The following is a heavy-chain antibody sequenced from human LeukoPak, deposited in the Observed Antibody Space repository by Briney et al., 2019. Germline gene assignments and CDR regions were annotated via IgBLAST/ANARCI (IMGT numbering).Heavy chain of an antibody. CDR3: ARNLTETYYDFWSGYYRHYYYYMDV. J-gene: IGHJ6*03. V-gene: IGHV1-18*01. CDR2: ISAYNGNT. Sequence: GASVKVSFKASGYTFTSYGISWVRQAPGQGLEWMGWISAYNGNTNYAQKLQGRVTMTTDTSTSTAYMELRSLRSDDTAVYYCARNLTETYYDFWSGYYRHYYYYMDVWGKGTTVTVSS. D-gene: IGHD3-3*01. CDR1: GYTFTSYG.